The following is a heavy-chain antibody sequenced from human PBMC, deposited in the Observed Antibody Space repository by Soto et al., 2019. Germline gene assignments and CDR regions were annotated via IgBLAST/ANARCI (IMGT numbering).Heavy chain of an antibody. J-gene: IGHJ4*02. CDR2: IKSKRDGETT. V-gene: IGHV3-15*01. CDR1: GFTFSNVW. D-gene: IGHD6-13*01. CDR3: TRGAPSGTFYDY. Sequence: GGSLRLSCAASGFTFSNVWMTWVRQAPGKGLEWIGRIKSKRDGETTDYAAPVKGRFTISRDDSINMVYLQMNSLKTEDTAFYYCTRGAPSGTFYDYWGQGTQVTVSS.